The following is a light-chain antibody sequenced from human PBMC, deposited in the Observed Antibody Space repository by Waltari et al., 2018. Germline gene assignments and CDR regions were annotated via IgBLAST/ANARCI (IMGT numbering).Light chain of an antibody. J-gene: IGLJ2*01. V-gene: IGLV2-11*01. Sequence: QSALTQPRPVSGSPGQSVTISCPGTSSDVGAYNYVSWYQQNPGKAPKLMVYAVGKRPSGVPDRFSGSKSGNTASLTISGLQAEDEADYYCCSHAGSSVVFGGGTKLTVL. CDR1: SSDVGAYNY. CDR2: AVG. CDR3: CSHAGSSVV.